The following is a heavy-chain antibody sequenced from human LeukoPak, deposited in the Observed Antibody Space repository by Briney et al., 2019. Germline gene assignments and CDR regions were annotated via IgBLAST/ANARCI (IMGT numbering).Heavy chain of an antibody. J-gene: IGHJ4*02. CDR1: GFTFSSYA. D-gene: IGHD3-3*01. V-gene: IGHV3-30-3*01. CDR3: ARPLNYDFWSGFVY. Sequence: GRSLRLSCAASGFTFSSYAMHWVRQAPGKGLEWVAVISYDGSNKYYADSVKGRFTISRDNSKNTLYLQMNSLRAEDTAVYYCARPLNYDFWSGFVYWGQGTLVTVSS. CDR2: ISYDGSNK.